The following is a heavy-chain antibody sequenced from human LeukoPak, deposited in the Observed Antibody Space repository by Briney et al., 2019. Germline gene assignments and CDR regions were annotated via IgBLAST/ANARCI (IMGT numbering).Heavy chain of an antibody. Sequence: SQTLSLTCAISGDSFSSNSVTWNWIRQSPSRGLEWLGRTYSRSTWYNDYAVSVRGRITVNPDTSKNQFSLRLNSVTPEDTAVYYCARRLTQYDCFDPWGQGILVTVSS. V-gene: IGHV6-1*01. CDR1: GDSFSSNSVT. CDR2: TYSRSTWYN. J-gene: IGHJ5*02. D-gene: IGHD2-2*01. CDR3: ARRLTQYDCFDP.